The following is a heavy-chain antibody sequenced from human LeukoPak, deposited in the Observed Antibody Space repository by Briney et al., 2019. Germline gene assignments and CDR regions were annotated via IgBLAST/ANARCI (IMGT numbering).Heavy chain of an antibody. Sequence: PGGSLRLSCAASGFSFSSYNMNWVRLTPGKGLEWVSSITSSSTYTFYADSVKGRFTISRDNAKNSLDLEMNGLRDEDTAVYYCARDNRGWQGIAARPKRSDYYYMDVWGKGTTVTVSS. D-gene: IGHD6-6*01. CDR1: GFSFSSYN. V-gene: IGHV3-21*01. J-gene: IGHJ6*03. CDR2: ITSSSTYT. CDR3: ARDNRGWQGIAARPKRSDYYYMDV.